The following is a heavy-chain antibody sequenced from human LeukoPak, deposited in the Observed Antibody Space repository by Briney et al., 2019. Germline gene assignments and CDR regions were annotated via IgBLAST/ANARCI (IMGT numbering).Heavy chain of an antibody. CDR2: ISYDESNK. CDR3: AKPYCGGDCYYFDY. J-gene: IGHJ4*02. V-gene: IGHV3-30*18. CDR1: GFTFSSYD. D-gene: IGHD2-21*02. Sequence: TGGSLRLSCAASGFTFSSYDMHWVRQAPGKGLEWVSVISYDESNKYYADSVKGRFTISRDNSKNTLYLQMNSLRVEDTAVYYCAKPYCGGDCYYFDYWGQGTLVTVPP.